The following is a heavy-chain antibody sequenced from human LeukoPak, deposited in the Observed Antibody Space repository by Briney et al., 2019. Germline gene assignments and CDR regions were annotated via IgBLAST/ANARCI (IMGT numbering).Heavy chain of an antibody. D-gene: IGHD4-17*01. V-gene: IGHV4-39*01. CDR3: ATLLSDYGAHYFDS. Sequence: SETLSLTCTVSGGSISSSSYYWGWIRQPPGKGLEWIGSIYYSGSTYYNPSLKSRVTISVDTSKNQFSLKLSSVTAADTAVYYCATLLSDYGAHYFDSWGQGVLVTVSS. CDR1: GGSISSSSYY. J-gene: IGHJ4*02. CDR2: IYYSGST.